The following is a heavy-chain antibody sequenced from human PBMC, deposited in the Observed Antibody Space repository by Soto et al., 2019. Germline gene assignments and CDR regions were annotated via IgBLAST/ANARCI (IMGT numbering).Heavy chain of an antibody. V-gene: IGHV4-34*01. Sequence: SETLSLTCAVYGGSFSGYYWSWIRQPPGKGLEWIGEINHSGSTNYNPSLKSRVTISVDTSKNQFSLKLSSVTAADTAVYYCARGLIYLGGYDILSVYYYYYGMDVWGQGTTVTVSS. J-gene: IGHJ6*02. CDR2: INHSGST. CDR1: GGSFSGYY. CDR3: ARGLIYLGGYDILSVYYYYYGMDV. D-gene: IGHD5-12*01.